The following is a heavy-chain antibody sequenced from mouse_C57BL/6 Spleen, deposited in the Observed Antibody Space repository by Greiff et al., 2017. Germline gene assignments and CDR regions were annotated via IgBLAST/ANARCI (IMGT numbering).Heavy chain of an antibody. CDR1: GYTFTDYE. CDR2: IDPETGGT. V-gene: IGHV1-15*01. D-gene: IGHD1-1*01. CDR3: TPYGSSRDY. Sequence: QVQLQQSGAELVRPGASVTLSCKASGYTFTDYEMHWVKQTPVHGLEWIGAIDPETGGTAYNQKFKGKAILTADKSSSTAYMELRSLTSEDSAVYYCTPYGSSRDYWGQGTTLTVSS. J-gene: IGHJ2*01.